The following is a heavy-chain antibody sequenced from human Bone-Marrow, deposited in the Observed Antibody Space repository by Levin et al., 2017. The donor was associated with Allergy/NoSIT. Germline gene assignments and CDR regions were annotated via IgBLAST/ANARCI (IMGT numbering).Heavy chain of an antibody. CDR1: GGTFSSYA. V-gene: IGHV1-69*04. D-gene: IGHD5-12*01. CDR2: IIPILGIA. Sequence: ASVKVSCKASGGTFSSYAISWVRQAPGQGLEWMGRIIPILGIANYAQKFQGRVTITADKSTSTAYMELSSLRSEDTAVYYCARGPSGYDSGRWGQGTLVTVSS. CDR3: ARGPSGYDSGR. J-gene: IGHJ4*02.